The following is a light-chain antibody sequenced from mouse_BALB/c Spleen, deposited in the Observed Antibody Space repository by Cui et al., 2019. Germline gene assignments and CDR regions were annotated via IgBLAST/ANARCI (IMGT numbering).Light chain of an antibody. J-gene: IGKJ5*01. V-gene: IGKV8-19*01. CDR3: QNDYSYPLT. CDR1: QSLLNSGNQKNY. Sequence: DIVMTQSPSSLTVTAGEKVTMSCKSSQSLLNSGNQKNYLTWYQQKPEQPPKLLIYWASTRESGVPDRFTGSGSGTDFTLTISSVQAEDLAVYYCQNDYSYPLTFGAGTKLELK. CDR2: WAS.